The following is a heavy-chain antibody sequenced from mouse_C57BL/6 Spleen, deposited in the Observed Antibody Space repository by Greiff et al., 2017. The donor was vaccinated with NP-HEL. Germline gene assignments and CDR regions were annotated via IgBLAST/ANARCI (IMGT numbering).Heavy chain of an antibody. D-gene: IGHD2-3*01. CDR3: DRSPYENAMDY. Sequence: QVQLQQSGPGLVAPSQSLSITCTASGFSLTSYGVDWVRQSPGKGLEWLGVIWGVGSTNYNSAPKSRLSISKDNSKIQVFLKMNSLQTDDTAMYYCDRSPYENAMDYWGQGTSVTVSS. CDR2: IWGVGST. CDR1: GFSLTSYG. J-gene: IGHJ4*01. V-gene: IGHV2-6*01.